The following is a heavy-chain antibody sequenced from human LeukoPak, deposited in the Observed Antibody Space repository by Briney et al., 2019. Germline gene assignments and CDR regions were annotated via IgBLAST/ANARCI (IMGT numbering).Heavy chain of an antibody. CDR3: AGERGEEYSSGWYKTNYFYN. Sequence: PSQTLSLTCTVSGGSISSYYWAWIRQPPGKGLEWIASGDYSGGTYYNPSLESRVAISADMSKNQISLKLTSVTGADTAVYYCAGERGEEYSSGWYKTNYFYNWGQGIRVTVSS. D-gene: IGHD6-19*01. J-gene: IGHJ4*02. CDR1: GGSISSYY. CDR2: GDYSGGT. V-gene: IGHV4-39*07.